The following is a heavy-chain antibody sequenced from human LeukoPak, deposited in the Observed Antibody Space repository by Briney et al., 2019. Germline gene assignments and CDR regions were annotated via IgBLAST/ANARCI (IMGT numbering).Heavy chain of an antibody. J-gene: IGHJ6*03. D-gene: IGHD4-23*01. CDR3: ARGPANDYGGTRYYYYMDV. CDR2: INHSGST. CDR1: GGSFSGYY. Sequence: SETLSLTCAVYGGSFSGYYWSWIRQPPGKGLEWIGEINHSGSTNYNPSLKGRVTISVDTSKNQFSLKLSSVTAADTAVYYCARGPANDYGGTRYYYYMDVWGKGTTVTVSS. V-gene: IGHV4-34*01.